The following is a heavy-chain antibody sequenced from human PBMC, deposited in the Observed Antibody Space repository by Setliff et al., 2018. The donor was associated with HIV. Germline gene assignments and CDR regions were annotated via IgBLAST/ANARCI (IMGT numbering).Heavy chain of an antibody. J-gene: IGHJ6*03. Sequence: ASVKVSCKASGYIFTNYGISWVRQAPGQGLEWMGWITGYNGNTNYAEKFQGRVTMTIDTSTSTAYLELSSLRSDDTAVYYCARDGGGPGDYYYYYMDVWAKGTTVTVSS. V-gene: IGHV1-18*01. CDR1: GYIFTNYG. CDR3: ARDGGGPGDYYYYYMDV. CDR2: ITGYNGNT. D-gene: IGHD3-16*01.